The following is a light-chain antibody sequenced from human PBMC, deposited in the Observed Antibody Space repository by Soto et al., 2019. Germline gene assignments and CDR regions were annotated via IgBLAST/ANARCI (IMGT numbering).Light chain of an antibody. Sequence: DIVMTQSPDSLAVSLGERATINCKSSQSVLYSSNNKNYLAWYKQKPGQPPKLLISWASTRESGVPDRFSGRGSGTDFSLTISSLQAEDVAVYVCQQYYRTPLTFGGGTKVEIK. J-gene: IGKJ4*01. CDR2: WAS. V-gene: IGKV4-1*01. CDR1: QSVLYSSNNKNY. CDR3: QQYYRTPLT.